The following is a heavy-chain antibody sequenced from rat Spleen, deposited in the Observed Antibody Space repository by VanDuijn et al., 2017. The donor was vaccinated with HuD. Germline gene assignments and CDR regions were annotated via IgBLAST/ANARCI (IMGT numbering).Heavy chain of an antibody. J-gene: IGHJ2*01. Sequence: QVQLKESGPGLVQPSQTLSLTCTVSGFSLTSYNVHWVRQPPGKGLEWMGRMRYNGDTSYNSALKSRLSISRDTSKNQVFLKMNSLQTDDTGTYYCTREGAYWGQGVMVTVSS. CDR1: GFSLTSYN. CDR3: TREGAY. CDR2: MRYNGDT. V-gene: IGHV2-63*01.